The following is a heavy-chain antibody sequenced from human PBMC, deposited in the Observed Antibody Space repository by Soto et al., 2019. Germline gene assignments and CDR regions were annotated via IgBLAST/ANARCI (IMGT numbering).Heavy chain of an antibody. Sequence: GASVQVSCKASGYTFTSYAMHWVRQAPGQRLEWMGWINAGNGNTKYSQKFQGRVTITRDTSASTAYMELSSLRSEDTAVYYCAREGIAAAGTDNWFDPWGQGTLVTVSS. CDR1: GYTFTSYA. J-gene: IGHJ5*02. CDR3: AREGIAAAGTDNWFDP. D-gene: IGHD6-13*01. CDR2: INAGNGNT. V-gene: IGHV1-3*01.